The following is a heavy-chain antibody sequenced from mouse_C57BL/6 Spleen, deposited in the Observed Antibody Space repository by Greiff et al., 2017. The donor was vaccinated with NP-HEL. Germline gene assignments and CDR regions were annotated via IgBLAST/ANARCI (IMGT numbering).Heavy chain of an antibody. CDR3: ARQYGSSYRDAMDY. CDR1: GYTFTSYW. Sequence: QVQLQQPGAELVRPGSSVKLSCKASGYTFTSYWMHWVKQRPIQGLEWIGNIDPSDSETHYNQKFKDKATLTVDKSSSTAYMQLSSLTSEDSAVYYCARQYGSSYRDAMDYWGQGTSVTVSS. CDR2: IDPSDSET. J-gene: IGHJ4*01. V-gene: IGHV1-52*01. D-gene: IGHD1-1*01.